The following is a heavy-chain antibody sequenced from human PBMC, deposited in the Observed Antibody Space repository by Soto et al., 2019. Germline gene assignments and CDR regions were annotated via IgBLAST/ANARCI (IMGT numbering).Heavy chain of an antibody. CDR2: INHSGST. J-gene: IGHJ6*03. D-gene: IGHD3-16*01. CDR1: GGSFSGYY. Sequence: PSETLSLTCAVYGGSFSGYYWSWIRQPPGKGLEWIGEINHSGSTNYNPSLKSRVTISLDTSKNQFSLKLSSVTAADTAVYYCASVSSGPPYDVWASRYYYMEGWGKGTTVTASS. CDR3: ASVSSGPPYDVWASRYYYMEG. V-gene: IGHV4-34*01.